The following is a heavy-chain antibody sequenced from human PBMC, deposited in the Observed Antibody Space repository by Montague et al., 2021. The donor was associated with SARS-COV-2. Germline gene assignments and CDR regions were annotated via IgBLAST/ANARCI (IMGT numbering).Heavy chain of an antibody. V-gene: IGHV4-59*01. D-gene: IGHD3-10*01. Sequence: SETLSLTCSVSGGSIGSYYWSWLRQPPGKGLERIGHIHYSGGNTYNPSFKSRVTISIDTPKNQFSLKLSSVTAADTAVYYCARSLGPSGTYYLAYWGQGTLVTVSS. CDR3: ARSLGPSGTYYLAY. CDR1: GGSIGSYY. CDR2: IHYSGGN. J-gene: IGHJ4*02.